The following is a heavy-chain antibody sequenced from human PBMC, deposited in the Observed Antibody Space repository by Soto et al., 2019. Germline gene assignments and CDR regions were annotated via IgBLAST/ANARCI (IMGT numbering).Heavy chain of an antibody. CDR2: IRSKANSYAT. D-gene: IGHD2-15*01. V-gene: IGHV3-73*01. J-gene: IGHJ2*01. CDR3: RYAVATAWYFHL. Sequence: EVQLVESGGGLVQPGGSLKLSCAASGFTFSGSAMHWVRQASGKGLEWVGRIRSKANSYATAYAASVKGRFTISRGDSKNTAYLQVNSLKTEESAVYYCRYAVATAWYFHLLGRGTLVSVPP. CDR1: GFTFSGSA.